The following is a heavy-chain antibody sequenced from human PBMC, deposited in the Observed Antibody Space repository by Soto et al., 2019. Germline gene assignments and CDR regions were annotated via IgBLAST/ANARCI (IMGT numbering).Heavy chain of an antibody. D-gene: IGHD5-12*01. CDR3: ARHGPIVATISYYYYHGMDG. CDR2: IYPGDSDT. Sequence: PGEFLKFSCKGSGNRFTSYWSGRVRQMPGKGLEWLRIIYPGDSDTRYSPSFQGQVTITADKSISTAYLQWSSLKASDTAMYYCARHGPIVATISYYYYHGMDGWGEGTTVTVSS. J-gene: IGHJ6*04. V-gene: IGHV5-51*01. CDR1: GNRFTSYW.